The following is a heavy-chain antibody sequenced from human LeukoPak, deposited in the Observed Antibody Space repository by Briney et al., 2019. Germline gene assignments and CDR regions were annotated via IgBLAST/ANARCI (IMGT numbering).Heavy chain of an antibody. V-gene: IGHV3-11*03. CDR2: ISSSSSYT. Sequence: GGSLRLACAASGFTFSDYYMSWIRQAPGKGLEWVSYISSSSSYTNYADSVEGRFTISRDNAKNSLYLQMNSLRAEDTAVYYCALSTATGRYFDYRGQGTLVTVSS. J-gene: IGHJ4*02. CDR1: GFTFSDYY. CDR3: ALSTATGRYFDY. D-gene: IGHD5-18*01.